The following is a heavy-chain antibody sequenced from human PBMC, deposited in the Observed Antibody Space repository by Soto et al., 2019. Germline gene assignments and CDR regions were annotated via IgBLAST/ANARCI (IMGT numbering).Heavy chain of an antibody. Sequence: SETLSITCTVSGGSISSSSYYWGWIRQPPGKGLEWIGSIYYSGSTYYNPSLKSRVTISVDTSKNQFSLKLSSVTAADTAVYYCARHPDTAMVKYYYYYGMDVWGQGTTVTVSS. CDR2: IYYSGST. D-gene: IGHD5-18*01. J-gene: IGHJ6*02. V-gene: IGHV4-39*01. CDR1: GGSISSSSYY. CDR3: ARHPDTAMVKYYYYYGMDV.